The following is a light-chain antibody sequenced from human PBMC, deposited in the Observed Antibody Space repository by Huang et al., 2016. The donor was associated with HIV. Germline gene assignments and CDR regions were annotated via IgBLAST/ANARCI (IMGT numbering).Light chain of an antibody. J-gene: IGKJ1*01. CDR3: MQGLQTWT. V-gene: IGKV2-28*01. Sequence: DIVMVQSPASLSVTPGEAASITCRSSQSLLHSNGHKYVDWYWQKTGQSPQLLIYLGSMRASGVPDRFSGSGSGTDFTLRSNRVDACDVGVYYCMQGLQTWTFGQGTKVEI. CDR2: LGS. CDR1: QSLLHSNGHKY.